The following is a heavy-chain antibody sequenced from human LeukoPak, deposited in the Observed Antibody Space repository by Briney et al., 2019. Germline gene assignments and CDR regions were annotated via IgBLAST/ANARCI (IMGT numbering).Heavy chain of an antibody. CDR3: ARIGSAAFTDS. Sequence: GGSLRLSCAASGFTFSTYALNWVRQAPGKGLEWVSAISDSGGAIYYPDSVKGRFTMSRDNSKNSLFLQMNSLRAEDTAVYYCARIGSAAFTDSWGQGTLVTVSS. CDR1: GFTFSTYA. V-gene: IGHV3-23*01. J-gene: IGHJ4*02. CDR2: ISDSGGAI. D-gene: IGHD3-3*02.